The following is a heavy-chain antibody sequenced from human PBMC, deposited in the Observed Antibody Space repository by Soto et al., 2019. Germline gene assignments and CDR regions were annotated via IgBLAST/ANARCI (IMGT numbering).Heavy chain of an antibody. CDR2: TYYRSKWYN. CDR3: ATEVVATIAYGMDV. J-gene: IGHJ6*02. Sequence: SHTLSLTCAISGDSVSSNSAAWNWIRQSPSRGLEWLGRTYYRSKWYNDYAVSVKSRITINPDTSKNQFSLQLNSVTPEDTAMYYCATEVVATIAYGMDVWGQGTTVTVSS. D-gene: IGHD5-12*01. V-gene: IGHV6-1*01. CDR1: GDSVSSNSAA.